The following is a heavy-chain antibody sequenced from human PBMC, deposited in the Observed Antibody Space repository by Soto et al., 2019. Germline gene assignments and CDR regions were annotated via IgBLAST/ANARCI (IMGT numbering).Heavy chain of an antibody. Sequence: PSVKVCCKASRYAFRDEEIRWSRQEPGQGLEWMGRINPKSDDTNYAQKFQGRVTMTRDTSIDTAYLELTGLTSDDTATYYCARKHSLDYIRWGLAPRGQGTLVTVSS. CDR3: ARKHSLDYIRWGLAP. CDR2: INPKSDDT. J-gene: IGHJ5*02. D-gene: IGHD4-4*01. CDR1: RYAFRDEE. V-gene: IGHV1-2*02.